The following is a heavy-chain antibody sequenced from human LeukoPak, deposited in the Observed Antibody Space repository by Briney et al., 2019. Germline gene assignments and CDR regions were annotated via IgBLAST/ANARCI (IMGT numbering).Heavy chain of an antibody. CDR1: GFTFSSYS. D-gene: IGHD6-19*01. V-gene: IGHV3-21*01. CDR3: ARGSAYSSGWYSQGPHYYYYYMDV. CDR2: ISSSSSYI. Sequence: GGSLRLSCAASGFTFSSYSMNWVRRAPGKGLEWVSSISSSSSYIYYADSVKGRFTISRDNAKNSLYLQMNSLRAEDTAVYYCARGSAYSSGWYSQGPHYYYYYMDVWGKGTTVTISS. J-gene: IGHJ6*03.